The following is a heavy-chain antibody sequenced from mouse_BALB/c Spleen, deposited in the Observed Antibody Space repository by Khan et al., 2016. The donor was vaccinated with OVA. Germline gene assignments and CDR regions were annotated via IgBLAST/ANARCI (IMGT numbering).Heavy chain of an antibody. CDR1: GFDFSRYW. V-gene: IGHV4-1*02. J-gene: IGHJ3*01. Sequence: QESGGGLVQPGGSLKLSCAASGFDFSRYWMSWVRQAPWKGLEWIGEINPDSSTINYTPSLKDKFIISRDNAKNTLYLQMSKVRSEDTALYYCARQGPYYGSSWFAYWGQGTLVTVSA. CDR2: INPDSSTI. CDR3: ARQGPYYGSSWFAY. D-gene: IGHD1-1*01.